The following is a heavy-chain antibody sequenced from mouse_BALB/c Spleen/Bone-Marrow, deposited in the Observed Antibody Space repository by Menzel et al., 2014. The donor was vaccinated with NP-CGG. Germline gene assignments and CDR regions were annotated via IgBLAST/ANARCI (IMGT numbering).Heavy chain of an antibody. CDR3: ARDDYAY. Sequence: QVQLKESGPELVKPGASARISCKASGYTFTSYYIHWVKQRPGQGLEWIGWIYPGNVNTKYNEKFKGKATLTADKSSSTAYMQLSSLTSEDSAVYFCARDDYAYWGQGTLVTVSA. CDR1: GYTFTSYY. V-gene: IGHV1S56*01. CDR2: IYPGNVNT. J-gene: IGHJ3*01. D-gene: IGHD2-4*01.